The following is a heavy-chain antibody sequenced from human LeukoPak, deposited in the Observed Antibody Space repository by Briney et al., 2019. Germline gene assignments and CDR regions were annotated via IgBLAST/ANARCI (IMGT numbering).Heavy chain of an antibody. D-gene: IGHD3-22*01. CDR2: MNPNSGNT. CDR1: GYTFTSYD. J-gene: IGHJ4*01. V-gene: IGHV1-8*01. CDR3: ARGRYYDSSGRTTFDY. Sequence: GASVKLSLNSAGYTFTSYDINWVRQATGQGLEWMGWMNPNSGNTGYAQKFQGRVTMTRNTSISTAYMELSSLRSEDTAVYYCARGRYYDSSGRTTFDYWGQGTLPTVSS.